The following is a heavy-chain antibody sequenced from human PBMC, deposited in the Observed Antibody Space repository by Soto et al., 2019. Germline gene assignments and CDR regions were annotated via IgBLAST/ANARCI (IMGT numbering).Heavy chain of an antibody. CDR1: GGSISSSSYY. V-gene: IGHV4-39*01. Sequence: PSETLSLTCTVSGGSISSSSYYWGWIRQPPGKGLEWIGSIYYSGSTYYNPSLKSRVTISVDTSKNQFSLKLSSVTAADTAVYYCARGFKVEAAAAWFDPWGQGTLVTVSS. CDR3: ARGFKVEAAAAWFDP. J-gene: IGHJ5*02. D-gene: IGHD6-13*01. CDR2: IYYSGST.